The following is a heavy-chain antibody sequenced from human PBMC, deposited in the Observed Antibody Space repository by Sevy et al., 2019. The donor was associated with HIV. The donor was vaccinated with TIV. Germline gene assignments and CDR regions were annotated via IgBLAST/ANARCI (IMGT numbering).Heavy chain of an antibody. CDR2: TYYRSNWYN. CDR1: GDSVSSNSAA. V-gene: IGHV6-1*01. CDR3: ARGIAVAGMAFDV. J-gene: IGHJ3*01. D-gene: IGHD6-19*01. Sequence: SQTLSLTCAISGDSVSSNSAAWNWIRQSPSRGLEWLGRTYYRSNWYNDYAVSLKSRITINPDTSKNQFSLQLNSVTPEDAAVYYCARGIAVAGMAFDVWGQGTMVTVSS.